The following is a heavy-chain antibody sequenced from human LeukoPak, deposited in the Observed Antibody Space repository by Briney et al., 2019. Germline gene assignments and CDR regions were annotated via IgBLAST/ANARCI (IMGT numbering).Heavy chain of an antibody. CDR3: ARGSLDTAMDFDY. V-gene: IGHV3-7*04. CDR2: IKQDGSEK. CDR1: GFTISDYW. D-gene: IGHD5-18*01. Sequence: GGSLRLSCAASGFTISDYWMSWVRQAPGKGLEWVANIKQDGSEKYYVDSVKGRFTISRDNAKNSLYLQMNSLRAEDTAVYYCARGSLDTAMDFDYWGQGTLVTVSS. J-gene: IGHJ4*02.